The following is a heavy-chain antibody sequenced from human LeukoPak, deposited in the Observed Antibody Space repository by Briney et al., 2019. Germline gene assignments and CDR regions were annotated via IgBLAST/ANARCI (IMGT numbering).Heavy chain of an antibody. D-gene: IGHD4-23*01. CDR1: RFPFSSYW. CDR3: ARDLDYGGYSNFDY. J-gene: IGHJ4*02. Sequence: GGSLRLSCAASRFPFSSYWVHGVRQAPGKGLVWVSRIKSGGSSIRYAGSVKGRFTISRDNAKNTLYLQMNSLRAEDTAVYYCARDLDYGGYSNFDYWGQGTLVTVSS. CDR2: IKSGGSSI. V-gene: IGHV3-74*01.